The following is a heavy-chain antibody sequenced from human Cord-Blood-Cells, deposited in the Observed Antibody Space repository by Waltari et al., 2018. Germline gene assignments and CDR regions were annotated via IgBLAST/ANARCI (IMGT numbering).Heavy chain of an antibody. V-gene: IGHV3-30*04. CDR2: ISYDGSNK. D-gene: IGHD6-13*01. J-gene: IGHJ4*02. Sequence: QVQLVEFGGGVVQPGRSRRLACAASGFTFSSYAMHWVRQAPGKGLEWVAVISYDGSNKYYADSVKGRFTISRDNSKNTLYLQMNSLRAEDTAVYYCARDRGGIAAAGPFDYWGQGTLVTVSS. CDR3: ARDRGGIAAAGPFDY. CDR1: GFTFSSYA.